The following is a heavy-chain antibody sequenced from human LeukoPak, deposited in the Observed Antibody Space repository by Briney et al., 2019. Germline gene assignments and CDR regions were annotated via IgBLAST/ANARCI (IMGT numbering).Heavy chain of an antibody. CDR2: IYYSGST. J-gene: IGHJ4*02. D-gene: IGHD6-6*01. Sequence: SETLSLTCTVSGGSISSYYWSWIRQPPGKGLEWIGYIYYSGSTNYNPSLKSRVTISVDTSKNQFSLKLSSVTAADTAVYYCARRHSSSSDLDYWGQGTLVTVSS. CDR1: GGSISSYY. V-gene: IGHV4-59*01. CDR3: ARRHSSSSDLDY.